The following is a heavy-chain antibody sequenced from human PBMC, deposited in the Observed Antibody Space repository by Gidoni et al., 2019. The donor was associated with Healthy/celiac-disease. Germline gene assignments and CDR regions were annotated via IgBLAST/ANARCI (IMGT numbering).Heavy chain of an antibody. CDR1: GSTFTSYG. D-gene: IGHD2-2*01. V-gene: IGHV1-18*01. Sequence: QVQLVQSGAEVKKPGASVKVSCKSSGSTFTSYGISWVRQAPGQGLEWMGWISAYNGNTNYAQKLQGRVTMTTDTSTSTAYMELRSLRSDDTAVYYCARDRGCSSTSCLGFAWFDPWGQGTLVTVSS. CDR2: ISAYNGNT. CDR3: ARDRGCSSTSCLGFAWFDP. J-gene: IGHJ5*02.